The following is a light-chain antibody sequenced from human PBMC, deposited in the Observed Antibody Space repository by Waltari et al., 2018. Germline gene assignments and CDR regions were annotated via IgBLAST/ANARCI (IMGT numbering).Light chain of an antibody. V-gene: IGKV3-15*01. J-gene: IGKJ5*01. Sequence: EVVMPQPPATLSLFQGERATLSCRASQSVASNLAWYQQKPGQAPRLLIYEASTRTTGISARCIGGGSGTEVTLTISSLQSEDSAVYYCQQYNRWPPITFGQGTRLEIK. CDR2: EAS. CDR1: QSVASN. CDR3: QQYNRWPPIT.